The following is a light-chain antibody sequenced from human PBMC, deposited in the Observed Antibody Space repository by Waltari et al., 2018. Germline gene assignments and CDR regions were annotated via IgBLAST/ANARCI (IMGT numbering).Light chain of an antibody. CDR2: SNN. J-gene: IGLJ2*01. Sequence: QSVLTQPPSASGTPGQRVTISCSGRNSNIGRNTVNLYQQPPGTAPKLLIYSNNQRPAGVPDRFSGSKSGTSASLAISGLQSEDEAHYYCSSWGGSLAGVVFGGGTKLTVL. CDR1: NSNIGRNT. CDR3: SSWGGSLAGVV. V-gene: IGLV1-44*01.